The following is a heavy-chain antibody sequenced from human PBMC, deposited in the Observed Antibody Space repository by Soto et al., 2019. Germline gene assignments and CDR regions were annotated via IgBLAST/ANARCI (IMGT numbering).Heavy chain of an antibody. CDR2: IIPIYGTA. J-gene: IGHJ5*02. V-gene: IGHV1-69*01. CDR3: TRDISGYDSNWFDP. CDR1: GGTLAN. D-gene: IGHD5-12*01. Sequence: QVQLVQSGPEVKKPGSSVKVSCKAFGGTLANFNWVRQAPGQGLEWMGGIIPIYGTAHYAQRFQGRVTITADESMTTTYMEMSSLRSDDTGIYYCTRDISGYDSNWFDPWGQGTLVTVSS.